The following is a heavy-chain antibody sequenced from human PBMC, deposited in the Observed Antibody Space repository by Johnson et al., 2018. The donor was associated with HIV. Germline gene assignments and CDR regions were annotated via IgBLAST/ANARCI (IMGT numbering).Heavy chain of an antibody. Sequence: QVQLVESGGGVVQPGRSLRLSCAASGFTFSSYAMHWVRQAPGKGLEWVAVISYDGSNKYYADSVKGRFTISRDNSKNTLYLQMNSLRAEDTAVYYCARTGYSSGWYWDAFDIWGQGTMVTVSS. CDR2: ISYDGSNK. CDR1: GFTFSSYA. J-gene: IGHJ3*02. V-gene: IGHV3-30-3*01. CDR3: ARTGYSSGWYWDAFDI. D-gene: IGHD6-19*01.